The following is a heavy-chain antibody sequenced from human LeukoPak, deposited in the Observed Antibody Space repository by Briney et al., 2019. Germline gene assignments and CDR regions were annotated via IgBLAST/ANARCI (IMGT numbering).Heavy chain of an antibody. V-gene: IGHV1-2*02. CDR3: ARHAKNIVVVPARQCWLDP. CDR1: GYTFTGYY. Sequence: ASVKVSCKASGYTFTGYYMHWVRQAPGQGLEWMGWINPNSGGTNYAQKFQGRVTMTRDTSISTAYMELSRLGSDDTAVYYCARHAKNIVVVPARQCWLDPWGQGTLVTVSS. D-gene: IGHD2-2*01. J-gene: IGHJ5*02. CDR2: INPNSGGT.